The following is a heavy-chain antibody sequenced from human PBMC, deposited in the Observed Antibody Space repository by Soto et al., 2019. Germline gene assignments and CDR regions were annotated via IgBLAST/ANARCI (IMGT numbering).Heavy chain of an antibody. Sequence: PSQTLSLTCAISGDSVSSDSAAWNWIRQSPSRGLEWLGRTYYRSKWYNDYAVSVKSRITINPDTSKNQFSLQLNSVTPEDTAVYYCAQTHLGYCSSTSCQGREDYYGMDVWGQGTTVTVSS. V-gene: IGHV6-1*01. CDR3: AQTHLGYCSSTSCQGREDYYGMDV. CDR2: TYYRSKWYN. J-gene: IGHJ6*02. CDR1: GDSVSSDSAA. D-gene: IGHD2-2*01.